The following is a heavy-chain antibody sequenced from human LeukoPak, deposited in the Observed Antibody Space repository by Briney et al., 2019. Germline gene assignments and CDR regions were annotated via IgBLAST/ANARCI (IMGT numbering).Heavy chain of an antibody. D-gene: IGHD1-26*01. Sequence: GGSLRLSCAASGFTFRTYWMSWVRQAPGKGLEWVASINPGGSETYYVESLKGRFTISTDNAMNSFFLQMNSLRADDTAVYYCARIMGDRTIYDYWGQGKLVTVSS. CDR1: GFTFRTYW. V-gene: IGHV3-7*01. CDR2: INPGGSET. J-gene: IGHJ4*02. CDR3: ARIMGDRTIYDY.